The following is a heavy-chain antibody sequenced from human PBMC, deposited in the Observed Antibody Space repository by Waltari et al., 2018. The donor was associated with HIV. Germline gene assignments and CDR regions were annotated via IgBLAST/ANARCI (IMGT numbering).Heavy chain of an antibody. CDR2: ISGSGDYI. D-gene: IGHD2-2*01. J-gene: IGHJ4*02. Sequence: EVQLVESGGGLVKPGGSLRLSCAASGFTFINSGMNWVRQAPGKGLEWVSSISGSGDYIFYADSLEGRFTISRDNAKNSFHLQMNSLRVEDTAVYYCARAWGSTSRNYYFDYWGQGTLVTVSS. CDR1: GFTFINSG. CDR3: ARAWGSTSRNYYFDY. V-gene: IGHV3-21*01.